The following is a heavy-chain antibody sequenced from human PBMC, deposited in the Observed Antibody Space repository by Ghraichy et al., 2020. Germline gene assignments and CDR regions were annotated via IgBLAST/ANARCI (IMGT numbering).Heavy chain of an antibody. CDR1: GFDFTTAW. CDR3: TRIRGGSVGPTYGRWFDP. V-gene: IGHV3-15*01. D-gene: IGHD3-16*01. J-gene: IGHJ5*02. Sequence: GGSLRLSCAVSGFDFTTAWMSWVRLSPGKGLEWVGRIRSKLDGGTRDYAAPVKERFTISKDEAKNMVYLQMSSLTVEDTAVYYCTRIRGGSVGPTYGRWFDPWGQGTLVTVSS. CDR2: IRSKLDGGTR.